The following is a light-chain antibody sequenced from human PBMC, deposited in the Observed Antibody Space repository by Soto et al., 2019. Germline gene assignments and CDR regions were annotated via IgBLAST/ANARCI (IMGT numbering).Light chain of an antibody. CDR3: QQYSENWT. Sequence: DIQMTQSPSTLSASVGDRVTITCRASQSISNWLAWYQQQPGTAPNLLIYKASTLQSGVPSRFSGSGSGTEFTLTISSMQPDDSATYYCQQYSENWTFGQGTKVEIK. CDR1: QSISNW. V-gene: IGKV1-5*03. CDR2: KAS. J-gene: IGKJ1*01.